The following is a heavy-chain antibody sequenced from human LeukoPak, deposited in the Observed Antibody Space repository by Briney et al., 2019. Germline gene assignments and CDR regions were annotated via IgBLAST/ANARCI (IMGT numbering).Heavy chain of an antibody. J-gene: IGHJ5*02. Sequence: GGSLRLSCAASGFTLSSYAMSWVRQGPGKGLEWVSAISVTGNTYHADSVKGRFTISRDNAKNSLYLQMNSLRAEDTAVYYCARVLGYCSGGSCYGFDPWGQGTLVTVSS. CDR3: ARVLGYCSGGSCYGFDP. CDR1: GFTLSSYA. CDR2: ISVTGNT. D-gene: IGHD2-15*01. V-gene: IGHV3-21*01.